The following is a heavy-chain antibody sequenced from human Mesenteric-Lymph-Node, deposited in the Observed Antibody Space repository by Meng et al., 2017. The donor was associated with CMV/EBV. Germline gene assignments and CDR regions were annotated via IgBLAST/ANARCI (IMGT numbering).Heavy chain of an antibody. CDR1: CGSISSSNW. J-gene: IGHJ4*02. CDR2: IYHSGST. V-gene: IGHV4-4*02. CDR3: ARGGGGYDSDFDY. D-gene: IGHD5-12*01. Sequence: GACGSISSSNWGSWVRQPPGKGLEWIGEIYHSGSTNYNPSLKSRVTISVDKSKNQFSLKLSSVTAADTAVYYCARGGGGYDSDFDYWGQGTLVTVSS.